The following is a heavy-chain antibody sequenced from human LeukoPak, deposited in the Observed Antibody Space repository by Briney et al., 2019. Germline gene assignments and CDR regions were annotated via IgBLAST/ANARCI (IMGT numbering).Heavy chain of an antibody. CDR2: IYYSGST. Sequence: SETLSLTCTVSGGSISSGGYYWSWIRQHPGKGLEWIGYIYYSGSTYYNPSLKSRVTISVDTSKNQFSLKLSSVTAADTAVYYYARSAVATTTFDYWGQGTLVTVSS. CDR1: GGSISSGGYY. CDR3: ARSAVATTTFDY. V-gene: IGHV4-31*03. J-gene: IGHJ4*02. D-gene: IGHD6-19*01.